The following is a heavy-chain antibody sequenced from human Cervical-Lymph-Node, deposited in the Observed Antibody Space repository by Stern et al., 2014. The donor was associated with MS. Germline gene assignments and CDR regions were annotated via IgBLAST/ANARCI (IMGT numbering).Heavy chain of an antibody. D-gene: IGHD1-26*01. J-gene: IGHJ4*02. CDR2: IYYSGST. CDR3: ARGGEEWELYFDY. Sequence: QLQLQESGPGLVKPSETLSLTCTVSGGSVSSGSYYWSWIPQPPGKGLEWIGYIYYSGSTNYIPSLKSRVTISVDTSKIQFSLKLSSVTAADTAVYYCARGGEEWELYFDYWGQGTLVTVSS. V-gene: IGHV4-61*01. CDR1: GGSVSSGSYY.